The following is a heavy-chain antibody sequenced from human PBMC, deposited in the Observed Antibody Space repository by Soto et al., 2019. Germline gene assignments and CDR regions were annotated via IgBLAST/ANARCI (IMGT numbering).Heavy chain of an antibody. Sequence: EVQLVESGGGLVQPGRSLRLSCAASGFTFDDYAMHWVRQAPGKGLEWVSGISWNSGSIGYADSVKGRFTISRDNAKNSLYLQMNSLRAEDTALYYCAKGGIAAAGSYYYYMDVWDKGTTVTVSS. V-gene: IGHV3-9*01. CDR2: ISWNSGSI. CDR1: GFTFDDYA. J-gene: IGHJ6*03. CDR3: AKGGIAAAGSYYYYMDV. D-gene: IGHD6-13*01.